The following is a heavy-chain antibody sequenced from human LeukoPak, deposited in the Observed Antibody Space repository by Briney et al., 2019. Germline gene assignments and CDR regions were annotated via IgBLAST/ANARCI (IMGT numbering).Heavy chain of an antibody. CDR2: IYTSGST. V-gene: IGHV4-61*02. J-gene: IGHJ4*02. CDR3: ARGGGATRIDY. D-gene: IGHD5-12*01. CDR1: GDSIRSGTYY. Sequence: SQTLSLTCSVSGDSIRSGTYYWSWIREPAGKGLEWIGRIYTSGSTSYNPSLKSRVTISVDTSKNQFSLKLTSVTAADTAVYYCARGGGATRIDYWGQGTLVTVSS.